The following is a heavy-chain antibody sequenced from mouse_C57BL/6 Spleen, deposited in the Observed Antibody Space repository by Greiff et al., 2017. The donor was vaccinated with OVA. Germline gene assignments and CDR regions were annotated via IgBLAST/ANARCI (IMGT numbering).Heavy chain of an antibody. Sequence: VKVVESGAELVKPGASVKISCKASGYAFSSYWMNWVKQRPGKGLEWIGQIYPGDGDTNYNGKFKGKATLTADKSSSTAYMQLSSLTSEDSAVYFCARDGYYGSKLVDYWGQGTTLTVSS. V-gene: IGHV1-80*01. CDR3: ARDGYYGSKLVDY. CDR2: IYPGDGDT. J-gene: IGHJ2*01. CDR1: GYAFSSYW. D-gene: IGHD1-1*01.